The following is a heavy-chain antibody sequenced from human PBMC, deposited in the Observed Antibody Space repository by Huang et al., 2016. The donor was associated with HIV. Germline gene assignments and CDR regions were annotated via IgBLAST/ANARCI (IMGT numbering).Heavy chain of an antibody. J-gene: IGHJ4*02. D-gene: IGHD4-17*01. CDR3: ARSAYGDLDY. Sequence: QVHLVQSGAEVKKPGASVKVSCKASGYTFTNYDINWVRQAPGRGLEWMGWMTPNTGNTGFAQSFQGRVTMTRKTARTTAYMELPSLTSEDTAVYYCARSAYGDLDYWGLGTLVIVSS. V-gene: IGHV1-8*02. CDR1: GYTFTNYD. CDR2: MTPNTGNT.